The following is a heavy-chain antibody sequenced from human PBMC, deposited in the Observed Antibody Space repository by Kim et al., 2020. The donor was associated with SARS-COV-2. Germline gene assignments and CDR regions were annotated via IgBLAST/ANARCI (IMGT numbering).Heavy chain of an antibody. D-gene: IGHD6-19*01. CDR1: GFTFSSYS. CDR3: ARVHSSGSPWDY. CDR2: ISSSSSYI. V-gene: IGHV3-21*01. J-gene: IGHJ4*02. Sequence: GGSLRLSCAASGFTFSSYSMNWVRQAPGKGLEWVSSISSSSSYIYYADSVKGRFTISRDNAKNSLYLQMNSLRAEDTAVYYCARVHSSGSPWDYWGQGTLVTVSS.